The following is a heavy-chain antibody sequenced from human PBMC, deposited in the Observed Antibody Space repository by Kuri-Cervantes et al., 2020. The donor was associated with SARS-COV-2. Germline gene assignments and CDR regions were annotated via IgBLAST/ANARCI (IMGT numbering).Heavy chain of an antibody. CDR2: IKSKTDGGTT. V-gene: IGHV3-15*01. Sequence: GGSRRVSCAASESTFSSYGMHWGRQAPGEGLEWVGRIKSKTDGGTTDYAAPVKGRFTISRDDSKNTLYLQMISLKTEDTAVYYCTTDFVVVPAAFFDYWGQGTLVTVSS. CDR1: ESTFSSYG. D-gene: IGHD2-2*01. CDR3: TTDFVVVPAAFFDY. J-gene: IGHJ4*02.